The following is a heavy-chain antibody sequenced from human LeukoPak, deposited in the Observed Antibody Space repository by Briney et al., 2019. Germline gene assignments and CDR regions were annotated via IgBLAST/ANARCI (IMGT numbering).Heavy chain of an antibody. CDR2: IYSGGST. CDR3: AAITMVRGWVFDY. D-gene: IGHD3-10*01. Sequence: PGGSLRLSCAASGFTVSSNYMSWVRQAPGKGLEWVSVIYSGGSTYYADSVKGRFTISRDNSKNTLYLQMNSLRAEDTAVNYCAAITMVRGWVFDYWGQGTLVTVSS. J-gene: IGHJ4*02. V-gene: IGHV3-66*01. CDR1: GFTVSSNY.